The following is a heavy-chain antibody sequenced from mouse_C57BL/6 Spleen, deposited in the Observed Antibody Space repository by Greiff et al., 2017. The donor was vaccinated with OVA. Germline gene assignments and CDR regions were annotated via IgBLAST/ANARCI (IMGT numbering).Heavy chain of an antibody. Sequence: EVMLVESGGGLVQPGGSLSLSCAASGFTFTDYYMSWVRQPPGKALEWLGFIRNKANGYTTEYSASVKGRFTISRDNSQSILYLQMNALRAEDSATYYGARYGHYGSSYDWYVDVWGTGTTVTVSS. J-gene: IGHJ1*03. CDR2: IRNKANGYTT. CDR1: GFTFTDYY. D-gene: IGHD1-1*01. CDR3: ARYGHYGSSYDWYVDV. V-gene: IGHV7-3*01.